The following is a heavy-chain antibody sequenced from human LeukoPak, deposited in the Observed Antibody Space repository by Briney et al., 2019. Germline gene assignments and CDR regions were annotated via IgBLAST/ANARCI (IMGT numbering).Heavy chain of an antibody. Sequence: ASVKVSCMPSGYTFTGYYMHWVRQAPGQGLEWMGWTNPNSGGTNYAQTFQGTVTMTRDTSISTAYMELSRLRSDDTAVYYCARETVNYYDSSGYPWYNWFDPWGQGTLVTVSS. J-gene: IGHJ5*02. CDR1: GYTFTGYY. D-gene: IGHD3-22*01. CDR3: ARETVNYYDSSGYPWYNWFDP. V-gene: IGHV1-2*02. CDR2: TNPNSGGT.